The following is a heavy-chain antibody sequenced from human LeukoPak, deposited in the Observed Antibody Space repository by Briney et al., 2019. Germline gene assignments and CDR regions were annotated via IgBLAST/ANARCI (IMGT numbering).Heavy chain of an antibody. CDR1: GFTVRDNH. D-gene: IGHD5-18*01. CDR3: ARGGGYSYGYIDY. Sequence: GGSLRLSCAASGFTVRDNHMYWVRQAPGKGLEWVSVLYNGDGTDYADSVKGRFTISRDNSKNTLYLQMNSLRVEDTAVYYCARGGGYSYGYIDYWGQGTLVTVSS. CDR2: LYNGDGT. V-gene: IGHV3-53*01. J-gene: IGHJ4*02.